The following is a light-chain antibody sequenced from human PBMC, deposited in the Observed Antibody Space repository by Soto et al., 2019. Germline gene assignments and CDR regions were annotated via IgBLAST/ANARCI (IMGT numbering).Light chain of an antibody. CDR3: SSYTSSSTYVV. CDR1: SSDVGGYNY. CDR2: DVS. Sequence: QAVVTQPASVSGSPGQSITISCTGTSSDVGGYNYVSWYQQHPGKAPKLMIYDVSNRPSGVSNRFSGSKSGNTASLTISGLQAEDEADYYCSSYTSSSTYVVFGGGTVLTVL. V-gene: IGLV2-14*01. J-gene: IGLJ2*01.